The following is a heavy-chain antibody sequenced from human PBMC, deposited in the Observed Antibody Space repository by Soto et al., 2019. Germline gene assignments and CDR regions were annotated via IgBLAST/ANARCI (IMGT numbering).Heavy chain of an antibody. D-gene: IGHD2-2*01. CDR2: INHSGST. CDR1: GGSGGSFSGYY. V-gene: IGHV4-34*01. J-gene: IGHJ5*02. Sequence: PSETLSLTCAVYGGSGGSFSGYYWSWIRQPPGKGLEWIGEINHSGSTNYNPSLKSRVTISVDTSKNQFSLKLSSVTAADTAVYYCAREVVLVPAAAPDAENWFDPWGQGTLVTVSS. CDR3: AREVVLVPAAAPDAENWFDP.